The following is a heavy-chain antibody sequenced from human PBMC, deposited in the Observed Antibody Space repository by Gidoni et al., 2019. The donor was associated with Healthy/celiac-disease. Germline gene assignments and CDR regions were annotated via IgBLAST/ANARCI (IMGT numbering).Heavy chain of an antibody. CDR2: IYYSGGP. J-gene: IGHJ4*02. Sequence: QLHLQESGPGLVNPSATPSLTCTVSGGFIRSSSSYWGWIRQPPGRRLEWMGSIYYSGGPYDNPSLKSRVTISVDTSKNQFSLKLSSVTAADTAVYYCARHLGVLLLFDYWGQGTLVTVSS. D-gene: IGHD2-21*02. V-gene: IGHV4-39*01. CDR3: ARHLGVLLLFDY. CDR1: GGFIRSSSSY.